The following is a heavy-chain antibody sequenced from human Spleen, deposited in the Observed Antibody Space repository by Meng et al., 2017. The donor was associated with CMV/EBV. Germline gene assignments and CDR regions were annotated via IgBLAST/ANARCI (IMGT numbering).Heavy chain of an antibody. J-gene: IGHJ3*01. D-gene: IGHD6-19*01. CDR3: AKDVEDSSSYGMDV. CDR1: GFTFDDYA. Sequence: GGSLRLSCAASGFTFDDYALHWVRQAPGKGLEWISLISWSGHSSYYADSVRGRFTISRDNSKNSLYLQMNSLRVEDSALYYCAKDVEDSSSYGMDVWGQGTMVTVSS. CDR2: ISWSGHSS. V-gene: IGHV3-43D*03.